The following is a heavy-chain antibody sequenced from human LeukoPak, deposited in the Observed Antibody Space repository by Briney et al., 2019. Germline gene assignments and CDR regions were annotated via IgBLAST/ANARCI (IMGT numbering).Heavy chain of an antibody. CDR2: IYYSGNT. V-gene: IGHV4-39*01. D-gene: IGHD6-19*01. J-gene: IGHJ4*02. CDR1: GGSISSSSYY. CDR3: ARHGGGWCSRPDYFDY. Sequence: SETLSLTCTVSGGSISSSSYYWGWIRQPPGKGLEWIGSIYYSGNTYYNPSLKSRVTMSVDTSKNQFSLKLSSVTAADTAVYYCARHGGGWCSRPDYFDYWGQGSLVTVSS.